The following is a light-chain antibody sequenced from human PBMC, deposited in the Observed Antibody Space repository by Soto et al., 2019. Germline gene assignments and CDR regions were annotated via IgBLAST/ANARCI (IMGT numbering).Light chain of an antibody. V-gene: IGKV3-11*01. CDR3: QQRSSWPPGYT. Sequence: EIVLTQSPATLSFSPGERATLSCRASQSVSTFLAWYQQNPGQAPRLLIYDASNRATGIPARFRGRGSGTDFTLTISSLEPEDFAVYYCQQRSSWPPGYTFGQGTKLEIK. J-gene: IGKJ2*01. CDR1: QSVSTF. CDR2: DAS.